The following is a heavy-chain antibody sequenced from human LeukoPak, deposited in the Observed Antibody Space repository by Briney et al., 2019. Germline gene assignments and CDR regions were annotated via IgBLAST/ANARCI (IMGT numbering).Heavy chain of an antibody. CDR2: VYSSGHT. V-gene: IGHV4-59*08. CDR3: ARHPYSDGFDI. D-gene: IGHD1-1*01. J-gene: IGHJ3*02. Sequence: PSETLSLTCTVSGGSISPYYWSWIRQPPGKGLEWIAYVYSSGHTNYNPSLKGRVTTSVDTSKNQFSLKLNFVTAADTAVYYCARHPYSDGFDIWGQGTMVTVSS. CDR1: GGSISPYY.